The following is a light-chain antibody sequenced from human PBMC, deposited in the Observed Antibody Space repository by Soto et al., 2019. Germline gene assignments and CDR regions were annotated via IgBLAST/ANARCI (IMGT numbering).Light chain of an antibody. V-gene: IGKV3-20*01. CDR2: DAS. Sequence: EIVLTQSPGTLSLSPGERATLSCRASQSVSSSYLAWYQQKPGQAPRLLIYDASTRATGIPARFSGSGSGTDFTLTITRLEPEDFAMYYCQRYDSFRTFGQGTKVDI. J-gene: IGKJ1*01. CDR3: QRYDSFRT. CDR1: QSVSSSY.